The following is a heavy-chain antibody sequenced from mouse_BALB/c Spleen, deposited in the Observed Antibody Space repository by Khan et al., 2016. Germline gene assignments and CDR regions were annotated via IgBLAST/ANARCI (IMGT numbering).Heavy chain of an antibody. Sequence: EVELVESGGGLVQPGGSRKLSCAASGFTFSDYGMAWVRQAPGTGPEWVAFISNLAYSIYYADTVTGRFPISRENAQNTLHLEMSRPRSEDTAMYYCARVDGSSYAFDYWGQGTTLTVSS. CDR3: ARVDGSSYAFDY. D-gene: IGHD1-1*01. J-gene: IGHJ2*01. CDR1: GFTFSDYG. CDR2: ISNLAYSI. V-gene: IGHV5-15*02.